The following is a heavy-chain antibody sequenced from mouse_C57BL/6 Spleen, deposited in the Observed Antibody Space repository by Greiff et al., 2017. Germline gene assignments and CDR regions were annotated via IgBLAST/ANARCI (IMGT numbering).Heavy chain of an antibody. V-gene: IGHV1-26*01. CDR3: ARWEGDDDFDY. Sequence: EVQLQQSGPELVKPGASVKISCKASGYTFTDYYMNWVKQSHGKSLEWIGDINPNNGGTSYNQKFKGKATLTVDKSSSTAYMELRSLTSEDSAVQYCARWEGDDDFDYWGQGTTLTVSS. CDR1: GYTFTDYY. J-gene: IGHJ2*01. D-gene: IGHD2-3*01. CDR2: INPNNGGT.